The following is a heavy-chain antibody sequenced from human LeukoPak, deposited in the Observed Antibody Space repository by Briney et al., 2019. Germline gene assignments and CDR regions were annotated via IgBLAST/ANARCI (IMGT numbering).Heavy chain of an antibody. J-gene: IGHJ4*02. CDR2: IYYSGST. Sequence: SETLSLTCTVSGGSISSYYWSWIRQPPGKGLEWIGYIYYSGSTNYNPSLKSRVTISVDTSKSQFSLKLSSVTAADTAVYYCAREPQDDSEDYWGQGTLVTVSS. CDR3: AREPQDDSEDY. V-gene: IGHV4-59*01. D-gene: IGHD2-15*01. CDR1: GGSISSYY.